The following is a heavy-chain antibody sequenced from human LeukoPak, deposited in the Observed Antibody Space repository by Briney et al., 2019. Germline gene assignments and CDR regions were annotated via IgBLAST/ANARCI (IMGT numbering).Heavy chain of an antibody. CDR2: ISSSSSTI. V-gene: IGHV3-48*01. Sequence: GGSLRLSCAASGFTFSSYSMNWVRQAPGKGLEWVSYISSSSSTIYYADSVNGRFTISRDNGKNSLYLQMNSLRAEHTAVYYCARARGVVVPAADYWGQGTLVTVSS. J-gene: IGHJ4*02. CDR1: GFTFSSYS. D-gene: IGHD2-2*01. CDR3: ARARGVVVPAADY.